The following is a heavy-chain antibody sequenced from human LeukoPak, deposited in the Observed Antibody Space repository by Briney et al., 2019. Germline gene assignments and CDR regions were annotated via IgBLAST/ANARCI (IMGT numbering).Heavy chain of an antibody. D-gene: IGHD4-11*01. CDR2: IYSGGGA. V-gene: IGHV3-66*01. CDR1: GFTVSTTY. CDR3: ARGLAETTNYFDN. Sequence: GGSLRLSCAASGFTVSTTYVTRVRQAPGKGLEWVSVIYSGGGAFYADSVRGRFTVSRDNVRNTVYLQMNSLRAEDSALYFCARGLAETTNYFDNWGQGTLVTVSS. J-gene: IGHJ4*02.